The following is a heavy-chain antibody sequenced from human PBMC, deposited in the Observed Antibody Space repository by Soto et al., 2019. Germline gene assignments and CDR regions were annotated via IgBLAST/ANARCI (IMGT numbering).Heavy chain of an antibody. V-gene: IGHV3-30-3*01. CDR1: GFTFSSYA. J-gene: IGHJ4*02. CDR2: ISYDGSNK. Sequence: PGGSLRLSCAASGFTFSSYAMHWVRQAPGKGLEWVAVISYDGSNKYYADSVKGRFTISRDNSKNTLYLQMNSLRAEDTAVYYCARDWPQGNYFPDCWGQGTLVTVSS. CDR3: ARDWPQGNYFPDC. D-gene: IGHD3-10*01.